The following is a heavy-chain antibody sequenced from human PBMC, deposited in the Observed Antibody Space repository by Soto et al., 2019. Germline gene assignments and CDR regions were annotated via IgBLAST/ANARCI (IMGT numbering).Heavy chain of an antibody. CDR3: ARGGGSPDY. CDR2: IYYSGST. V-gene: IGHV4-59*08. D-gene: IGHD1-26*01. CDR1: GGSISSYY. J-gene: IGHJ4*02. Sequence: QVQLQESGPGLVKPSETLSLTCTVPGGSISSYYWSWIRQPPGKGLEWIGYIYYSGSTNYNPSLKSRVTISVDTSKNQFSLKLSSVTAADTAVYYCARGGGSPDYWGQGTLVTVSS.